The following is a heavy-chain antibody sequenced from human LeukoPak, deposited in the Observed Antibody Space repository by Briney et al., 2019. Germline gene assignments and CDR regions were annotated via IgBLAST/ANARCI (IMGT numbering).Heavy chain of an antibody. V-gene: IGHV4-34*01. CDR3: ARGRRGLRYFDWLSYYSDY. CDR1: GGSFSGYY. J-gene: IGHJ4*02. CDR2: INHSGST. Sequence: TSETLSLTCAVYGGSFSGYYWSWIRQPPGKGLEWIGEINHSGSTNYNPSLKSRVTISVDTSKNQFSLKLSSVTAADTAVYYCARGRRGLRYFDWLSYYSDYWGQGTLVTVSS. D-gene: IGHD3-9*01.